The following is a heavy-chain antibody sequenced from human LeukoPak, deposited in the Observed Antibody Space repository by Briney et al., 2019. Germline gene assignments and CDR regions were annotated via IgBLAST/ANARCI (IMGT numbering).Heavy chain of an antibody. V-gene: IGHV3-21*01. CDR3: ARATLLTSYHYYYYMDV. Sequence: GGSLRLSCAASGFTFSSYSMNWVRQAPGQGLEWVSFISSSSSYIYYADSVKGRFTMSRDNAKNSLYLQMNSLRAEDTAVYYCARATLLTSYHYYYYMDVWGKGTTVTVSS. CDR1: GFTFSSYS. CDR2: ISSSSSYI. J-gene: IGHJ6*03. D-gene: IGHD5-12*01.